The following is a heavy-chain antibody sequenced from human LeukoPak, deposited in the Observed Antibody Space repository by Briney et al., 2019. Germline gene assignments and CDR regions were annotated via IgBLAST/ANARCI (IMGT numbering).Heavy chain of an antibody. CDR2: IPYDGSNK. V-gene: IGHV3-30-3*01. CDR1: GFTFSSYA. CDR3: ARDVQQASLVAPITMVRGIFDY. Sequence: PGRSLRLSCAASGFTFSSYAMHWVRQAPGKGLEWVAVIPYDGSNKYYADSVKGRFTISRDNSKNTLYLQMNSLRAEDTAVYYCARDVQQASLVAPITMVRGIFDYWGQGTLVTVSS. J-gene: IGHJ4*02. D-gene: IGHD3-10*01.